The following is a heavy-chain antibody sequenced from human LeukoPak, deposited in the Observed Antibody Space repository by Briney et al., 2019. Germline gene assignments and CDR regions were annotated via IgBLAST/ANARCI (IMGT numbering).Heavy chain of an antibody. CDR3: ARGRLLDY. D-gene: IGHD6-25*01. CDR2: ISSSSSYI. Sequence: GGSLRLSCAASGFTFSSYSMNWVRQAPGKGLEWVSSISSSSSYIYYADSVQGRFTISRDNAKNSLYLQVNSLRAEDTAVYYCARGRLLDYWGQGTLVTVSS. J-gene: IGHJ4*02. V-gene: IGHV3-21*01. CDR1: GFTFSSYS.